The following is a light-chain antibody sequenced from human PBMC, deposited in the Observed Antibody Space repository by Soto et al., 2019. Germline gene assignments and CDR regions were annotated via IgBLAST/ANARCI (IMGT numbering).Light chain of an antibody. Sequence: QSVLTQPASVSGSPGQSITISCTGTSSDVGSYNLVSWYQHHPGKAPKLVIYEASERPSGVSNRFSGSRSGNTASLTISGLQAEDEADYYCCSYTGSSTNWVFGGGTKL. CDR2: EAS. CDR1: SSDVGSYNL. J-gene: IGLJ3*02. V-gene: IGLV2-23*01. CDR3: CSYTGSSTNWV.